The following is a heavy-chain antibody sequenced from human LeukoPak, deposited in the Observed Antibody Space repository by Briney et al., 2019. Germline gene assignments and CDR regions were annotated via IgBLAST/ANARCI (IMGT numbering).Heavy chain of an antibody. J-gene: IGHJ5*02. CDR3: ARLLPCNWFDP. V-gene: IGHV4-34*01. CDR1: GGSFSGYS. CDR2: INHSGIT. D-gene: IGHD2-15*01. Sequence: PSETLSLTCAVYGGSFSGYSWSWIRQPPGKGLEWIGEINHSGITNYNPSPKSRLTISVYTSKNQFSLELSSVTAADTAVYYCARLLPCNWFDPWGQGTLVTVSS.